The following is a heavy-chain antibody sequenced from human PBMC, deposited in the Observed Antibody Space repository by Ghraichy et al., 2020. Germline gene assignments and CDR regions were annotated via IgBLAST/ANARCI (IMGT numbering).Heavy chain of an antibody. CDR3: ATRFRLVVWGYPYGMDV. CDR1: GYTLTELS. V-gene: IGHV1-24*01. J-gene: IGHJ6*02. D-gene: IGHD3-16*01. CDR2: FDPEDGET. Sequence: ASVKGSCKVSGYTLTELSMHWVRQAPGKGLEWMGGFDPEDGETIYAQKFQGRVTMTEDTSTDTAYMELSSLRSEDTAVYYCATRFRLVVWGYPYGMDVWGQGTTVTVSS.